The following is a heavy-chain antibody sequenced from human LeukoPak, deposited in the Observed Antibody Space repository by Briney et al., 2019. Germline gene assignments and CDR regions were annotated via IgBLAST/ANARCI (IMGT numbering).Heavy chain of an antibody. J-gene: IGHJ6*02. CDR2: ISSSSSYI. V-gene: IGHV3-21*01. CDR1: GFTFSSYS. CDR3: ARPDCSSTSCSVGVYYYGMDV. D-gene: IGHD2-2*01. Sequence: GGSLRLSSAASGFTFSSYSMNWVRQAPGKGLEWVSSISSSSSYIYYADSVKGRFTISRDNAKNSLYLQMNSLRAEDTAVYYCARPDCSSTSCSVGVYYYGMDVWGQGTTVTVSS.